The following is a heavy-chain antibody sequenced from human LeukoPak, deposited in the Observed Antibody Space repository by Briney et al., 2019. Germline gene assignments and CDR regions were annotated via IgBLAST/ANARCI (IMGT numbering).Heavy chain of an antibody. CDR3: AKDLLMDYYDSSGYYYDY. J-gene: IGHJ4*02. Sequence: GGSLRLSCAASGFTFSSYGMSWVRQAPGKGLEWVSAISGSGGSTYYADSVKGRFTISRDNSKNTLYLQMNSLRAEDTAVYYCAKDLLMDYYDSSGYYYDYWGQGTLVTVSS. D-gene: IGHD3-22*01. V-gene: IGHV3-23*01. CDR1: GFTFSSYG. CDR2: ISGSGGST.